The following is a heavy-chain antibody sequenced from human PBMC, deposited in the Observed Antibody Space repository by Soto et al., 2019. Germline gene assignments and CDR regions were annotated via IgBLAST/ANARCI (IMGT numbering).Heavy chain of an antibody. CDR3: AKNFDY. V-gene: IGHV4-34*01. CDR1: GASLSDSY. Sequence: QVQLQQWGARLLKPSETLSLTCVVYGASLSDSYWSWIRQPPGKGLEWIGDINHSGNANYSPSLKGRATLSVDTSKNHFSLKLSSVTAADPAVYYCAKNFDYWGQGTLVTVSS. CDR2: INHSGNA. J-gene: IGHJ4*02.